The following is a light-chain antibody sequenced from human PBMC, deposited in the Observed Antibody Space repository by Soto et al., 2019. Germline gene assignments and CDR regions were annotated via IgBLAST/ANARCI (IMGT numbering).Light chain of an antibody. V-gene: IGLV2-14*01. Sequence: QSVLTQPASVSGSPGQSITISYTGTSTDVGSYKYVSWYQQHPGKAPKLMIYEVSNRPSGVSNRFSGSKSGNTASLTISGLQAEDEADYYCSSFTSSSTLVFGTGTKVTVL. CDR1: STDVGSYKY. J-gene: IGLJ1*01. CDR3: SSFTSSSTLV. CDR2: EVS.